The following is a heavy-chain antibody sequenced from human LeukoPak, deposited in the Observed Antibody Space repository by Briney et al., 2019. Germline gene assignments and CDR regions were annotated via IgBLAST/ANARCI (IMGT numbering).Heavy chain of an antibody. Sequence: SETLSLTCTVSGGSISSYYWSWIRQPAGKGLEWIGRIYTSGSTNYNPSLKSRVTISVDTSKNQFSLKLSSVTAADTAVYYCARGEDDILTGYYPFDYWGQGTLVTVSS. CDR1: GGSISSYY. CDR3: ARGEDDILTGYYPFDY. D-gene: IGHD3-9*01. CDR2: IYTSGST. V-gene: IGHV4-4*07. J-gene: IGHJ4*02.